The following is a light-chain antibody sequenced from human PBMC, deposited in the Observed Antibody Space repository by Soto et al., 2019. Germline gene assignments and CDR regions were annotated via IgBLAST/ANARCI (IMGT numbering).Light chain of an antibody. CDR3: SSYTSSSTRV. Sequence: QSLLAQHASVSGSPGQSITISCTGTSSDVGGYNYVSWYQQHPGKAPKLMIYEVSNRPSGVSNRFSGSKSGNTASLTISGLQAEDEADYYCSSYTSSSTRVFGTGTKVTGL. CDR1: SSDVGGYNY. J-gene: IGLJ1*01. V-gene: IGLV2-14*01. CDR2: EVS.